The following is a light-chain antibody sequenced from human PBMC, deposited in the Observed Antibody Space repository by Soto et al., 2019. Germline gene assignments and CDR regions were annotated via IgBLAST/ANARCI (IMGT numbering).Light chain of an antibody. CDR1: QGISSY. V-gene: IGKV1-9*01. Sequence: DIQLTHSPSFLSASVGDRVTITFRSSQGISSYLAWYQQKPGKAPKLLIYAASTLQSGVPSRFSGSGSGTEFTLTISSLQPEDFATYYCQQLNSYPWTFGQGTKVDIK. CDR3: QQLNSYPWT. CDR2: AAS. J-gene: IGKJ1*01.